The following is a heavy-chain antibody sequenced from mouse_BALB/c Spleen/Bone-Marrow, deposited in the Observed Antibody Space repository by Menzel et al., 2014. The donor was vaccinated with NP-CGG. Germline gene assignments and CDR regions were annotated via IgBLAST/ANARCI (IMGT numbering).Heavy chain of an antibody. CDR1: GFNIKDTY. CDR2: IDPANGNT. Sequence: EVQLQQSGAELVKPGASVKLSCTASGFNIKDTYMHWVKQRPEQGLEWIGRIDPANGNTKYDPKFQGKATITADTSSNTAYLQLSSLTSEDTAVYYCAPYYYGSSSLAYWGQGTLVTVSA. V-gene: IGHV14-3*02. CDR3: APYYYGSSSLAY. J-gene: IGHJ3*01. D-gene: IGHD1-1*01.